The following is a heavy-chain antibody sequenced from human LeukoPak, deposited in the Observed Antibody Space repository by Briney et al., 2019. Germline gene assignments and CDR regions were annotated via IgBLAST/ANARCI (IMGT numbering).Heavy chain of an antibody. Sequence: ASVKVSCKASGYTFTTHGISWVRQAPGQGLEWMGWISANNGNTNFAQKLQGRVTMTTDTSTSTANMELRSLRSDDTAVYYCARNLGRWDAFDIWGQGTMVTVSS. D-gene: IGHD3-16*01. J-gene: IGHJ3*02. CDR3: ARNLGRWDAFDI. CDR2: ISANNGNT. CDR1: GYTFTTHG. V-gene: IGHV1-18*01.